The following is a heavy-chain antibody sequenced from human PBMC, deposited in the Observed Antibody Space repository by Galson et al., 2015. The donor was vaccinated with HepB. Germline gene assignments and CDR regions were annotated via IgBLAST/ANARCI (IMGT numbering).Heavy chain of an antibody. CDR2: TGSDGSKA. CDR3: TRGGSGNRPESYVGY. Sequence: SLRLSCAASGVTFSRYGMHWVRQAPGKGLEWVAGTGSDGSKAFYADSVEGRFTISRDNSKNPLYLQMNSLRAEDTAVYYCTRGGSGNRPESYVGYWGQGTLVTVSS. CDR1: GVTFSRYG. V-gene: IGHV3-33*01. J-gene: IGHJ4*02. D-gene: IGHD5-18*01.